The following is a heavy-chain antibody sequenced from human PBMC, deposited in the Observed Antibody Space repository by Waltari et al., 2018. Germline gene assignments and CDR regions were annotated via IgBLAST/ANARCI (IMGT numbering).Heavy chain of an antibody. D-gene: IGHD4-17*01. V-gene: IGHV3-74*01. Sequence: EVQLVESGGGLVQPGGSLRLSCAASGFTYSMYWMHWVRQAPGKGLVWVSRRNRDGRSTSYADSVKGRFTISKDNAKNTVYLQRNSLRAEDTAIYYCARGARRTTVTTGWWYFDLWGRGTLVTVSS. J-gene: IGHJ2*01. CDR3: ARGARRTTVTTGWWYFDL. CDR1: GFTYSMYW. CDR2: RNRDGRST.